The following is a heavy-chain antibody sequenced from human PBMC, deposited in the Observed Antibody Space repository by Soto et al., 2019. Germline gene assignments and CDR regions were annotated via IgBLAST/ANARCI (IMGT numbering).Heavy chain of an antibody. D-gene: IGHD2-21*02. CDR2: INPNSGGT. V-gene: IGHV1-2*04. Sequence: QVQLVQSGAEVKKPGASVKVSCKASGYTFTGYYMHWVRQAPGQGLEWMGWINPNSGGTNYAQKFQGWVTMTRDTSXXTAYMEVSRLRSGDTAVYYCARAHGGGDCYCGVDYWGQGTLVTVSS. J-gene: IGHJ4*02. CDR1: GYTFTGYY. CDR3: ARAHGGGDCYCGVDY.